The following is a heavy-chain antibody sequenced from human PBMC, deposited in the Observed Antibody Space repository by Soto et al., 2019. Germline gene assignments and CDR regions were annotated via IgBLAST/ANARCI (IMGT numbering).Heavy chain of an antibody. V-gene: IGHV3-7*01. CDR3: AIHPTVTPYYHHYMDV. J-gene: IGHJ6*03. CDR2: VNVDGTEQ. D-gene: IGHD4-17*01. CDR1: GFTLGSFW. Sequence: EVQLVESGGGLVQPGESLRLSCAASGFTLGSFWMSWVRQAPGRGLEWVANVNVDGTEQYYVDSVKGRFTISRDNAKNSLFLHVNTLRAEDTAVYFCAIHPTVTPYYHHYMDVWGKGTTVTVSS.